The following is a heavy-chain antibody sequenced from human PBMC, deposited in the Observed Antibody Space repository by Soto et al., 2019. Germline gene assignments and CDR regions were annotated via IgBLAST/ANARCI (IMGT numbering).Heavy chain of an antibody. Sequence: SETLSLTCTVSGGSISSTNYYWAWVRQPPGKGLEWIGSLSYTGSPSYNPSLKNRVTISVDTSKNQFSLRLSSVTAADTAVYYCARVADSRWYSNYFDYWGQGILVTVSS. CDR1: GGSISSTNYY. CDR2: LSYTGSP. CDR3: ARVADSRWYSNYFDY. V-gene: IGHV4-39*07. J-gene: IGHJ4*02. D-gene: IGHD6-13*01.